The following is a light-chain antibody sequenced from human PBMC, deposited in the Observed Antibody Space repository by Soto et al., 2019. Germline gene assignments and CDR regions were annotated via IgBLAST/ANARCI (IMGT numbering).Light chain of an antibody. CDR2: DVS. V-gene: IGLV2-14*01. CDR3: SSYTSSSTYV. J-gene: IGLJ1*01. CDR1: SGDVGGYNY. Sequence: QPVLTQPASVSGSPGQSSTISCTGTSGDVGGYNYVSWFQQHPGKAPKLMIYDVSNRPSGVSNRFSGSKSGNTASLTISGLQAEDEADYYCSSYTSSSTYVFGTGTKVTVL.